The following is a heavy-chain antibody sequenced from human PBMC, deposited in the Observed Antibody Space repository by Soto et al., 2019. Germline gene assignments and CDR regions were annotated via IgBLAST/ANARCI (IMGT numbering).Heavy chain of an antibody. CDR3: AKDSESEHVHV. V-gene: IGHV3-23*01. CDR2: ISGSGGST. J-gene: IGHJ6*04. Sequence: GGSLRLSCAASGFTFSSYAMSWVRQAPGKGLEWVSAISGSGGSTYYPDSVKGRFTISRENSKNTLYMQMNGLRAEDKDGYYCAKDSESEHVHVWGKGTTVTVSS. CDR1: GFTFSSYA.